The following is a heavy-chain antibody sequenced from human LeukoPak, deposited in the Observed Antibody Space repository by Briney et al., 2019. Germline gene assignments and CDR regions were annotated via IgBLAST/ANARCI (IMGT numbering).Heavy chain of an antibody. CDR1: AHSFTDYY. Sequence: GASVKVSCQASAHSFTDYYIHWVRQAPGQGLEWMGWINTNTGNPTYAQGFTGRFVFSLDTSVSTAYLQISSLKAEDTAVYYCARDQDPYYYYYYMDVWGKGTTVTVSS. CDR2: INTNTGNP. V-gene: IGHV7-4-1*02. J-gene: IGHJ6*03. CDR3: ARDQDPYYYYYYMDV.